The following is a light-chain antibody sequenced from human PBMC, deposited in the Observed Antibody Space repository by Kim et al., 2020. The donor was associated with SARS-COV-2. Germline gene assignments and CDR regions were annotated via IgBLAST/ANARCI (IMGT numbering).Light chain of an antibody. CDR1: QDINNY. V-gene: IGKV1-33*01. Sequence: AAVGDRVTITCQASQDINNYLNWYQQRPGKAPKLLIYDASSLQTGVPARFSGSGSGTDFTFTISSMQAEDIAAYYCQQFGNVPLTFGGGTKVDIK. CDR3: QQFGNVPLT. J-gene: IGKJ4*01. CDR2: DAS.